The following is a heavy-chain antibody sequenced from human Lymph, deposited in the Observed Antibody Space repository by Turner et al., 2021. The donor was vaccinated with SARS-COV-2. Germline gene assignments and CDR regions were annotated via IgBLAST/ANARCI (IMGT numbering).Heavy chain of an antibody. CDR1: GGSMNSTY. CDR3: ARETVNNWVDP. Sequence: QVLLQESGPRLVKPLETLSLPCTVFGGSMNSTYRRWIRQPPVKRMEWIGYIYYRGSTNYNPSLESRVTISVDTSRNQFSLNLTSVTAADTAIYYCARETVNNWVDPWGQGTLVTVSS. V-gene: IGHV4-59*01. J-gene: IGHJ5*02. D-gene: IGHD2-21*02. CDR2: IYYRGST.